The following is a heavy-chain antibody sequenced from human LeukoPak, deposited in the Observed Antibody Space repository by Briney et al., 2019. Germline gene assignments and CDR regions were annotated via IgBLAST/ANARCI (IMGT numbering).Heavy chain of an antibody. Sequence: LTGGSLRLSCAASGFTFDDYTMHWVRQAPEKGLEWVSLITWDGGTTYYADSVKGRFTISRDNAKNSLYLQMNSLRAEDTAVYYCARDNPRSYYYYMDVWGKGTTVTVSS. CDR3: ARDNPRSYYYYMDV. CDR1: GFTFDDYT. J-gene: IGHJ6*03. CDR2: ITWDGGTT. V-gene: IGHV3-43*01.